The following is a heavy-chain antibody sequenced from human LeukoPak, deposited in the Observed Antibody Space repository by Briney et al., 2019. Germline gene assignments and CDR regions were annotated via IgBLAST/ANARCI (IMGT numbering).Heavy chain of an antibody. D-gene: IGHD3-22*01. Sequence: SETLSLTCTVSGGSISSSSYYWGWIRQPPGKGLEWIGSIYYSGSTYYNPSLKSRVTISVDTSKNQFSLKLSSVTAADTAVYYCARQTYLNTYYYDSSGSSDHAFDIWGQGTMVTVSS. CDR3: ARQTYLNTYYYDSSGSSDHAFDI. CDR2: IYYSGST. CDR1: GGSISSSSYY. V-gene: IGHV4-39*01. J-gene: IGHJ3*02.